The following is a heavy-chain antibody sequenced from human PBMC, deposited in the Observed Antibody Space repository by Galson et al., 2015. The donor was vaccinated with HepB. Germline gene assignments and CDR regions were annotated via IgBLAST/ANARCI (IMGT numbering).Heavy chain of an antibody. CDR2: ISGNGRAT. CDR1: GFTFNTYT. Sequence: SLRLSCAASGFTFNTYTVNWVRQAPGKGLEWVSLISGNGRATYYADSVKGRFTISRDNFRNTLYLQMNSLRAEDTAVYYCAKDPGGIPIIFGFFDYWGQGALVTVSS. J-gene: IGHJ4*02. CDR3: AKDPGGIPIIFGFFDY. D-gene: IGHD3/OR15-3a*01. V-gene: IGHV3-23*01.